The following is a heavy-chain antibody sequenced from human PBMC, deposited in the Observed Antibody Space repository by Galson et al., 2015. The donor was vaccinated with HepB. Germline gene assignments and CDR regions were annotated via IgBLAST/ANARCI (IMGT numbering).Heavy chain of an antibody. CDR2: IDPSDSYT. Sequence: QSGAEMKKPGESLRISCKGSGYSFTSYWISWVRQMPGKGLEWMGRIDPSDSYTNYSPSFQGHVTISADKSISTAYLQWSSLKASDTAMYYCASASSSGWAYYYGMDVWGQGTTVTVSS. D-gene: IGHD6-19*01. CDR3: ASASSSGWAYYYGMDV. CDR1: GYSFTSYW. J-gene: IGHJ6*02. V-gene: IGHV5-10-1*01.